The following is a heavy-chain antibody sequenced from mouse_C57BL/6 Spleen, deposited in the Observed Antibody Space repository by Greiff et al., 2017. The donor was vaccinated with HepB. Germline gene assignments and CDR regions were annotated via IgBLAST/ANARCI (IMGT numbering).Heavy chain of an antibody. CDR1: GYTFTDYN. D-gene: IGHD4-1*01. Sequence: EVKLVESGPELVKPGASVKIPCKASGYTFTDYNMDWVKQSHGKSLEWIGDINPNNGGTIYNQKFKGKATLTVDKSSSTAYMELRSLTSEDTAVYYCARGINCDLYYFDYWGQGTTLTVSS. V-gene: IGHV1-18*01. CDR2: INPNNGGT. CDR3: ARGINCDLYYFDY. J-gene: IGHJ2*01.